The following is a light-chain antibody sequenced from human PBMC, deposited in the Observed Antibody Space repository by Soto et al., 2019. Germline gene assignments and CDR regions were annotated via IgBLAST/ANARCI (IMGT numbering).Light chain of an antibody. Sequence: EIVLSQSPATLSLCPGDGATLSCRASQSVSSKYLAWYQHKPGQAPRLVIYGASSRATGLPDRFSGSGSGTDFTLTISRLEPEDFAFYYCHHYGSSFGGGTKVDI. J-gene: IGKJ4*01. CDR1: QSVSSKY. CDR2: GAS. CDR3: HHYGSS. V-gene: IGKV3-20*01.